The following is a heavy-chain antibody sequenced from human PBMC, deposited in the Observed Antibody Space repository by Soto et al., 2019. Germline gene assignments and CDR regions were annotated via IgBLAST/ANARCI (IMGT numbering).Heavy chain of an antibody. V-gene: IGHV3-23*01. CDR1: GFTFSSYA. CDR3: AKPVLLWFGELLSPFDY. J-gene: IGHJ4*02. D-gene: IGHD3-10*01. Sequence: GGSLRLSCAASGFTFSSYAMSWVRQAPGKGLEWVSAISGSGGSTYYADSVKGRFTISRDNSKNTLYLQMNSLRAEDTAVYYCAKPVLLWFGELLSPFDYWGQGTLVTV. CDR2: ISGSGGST.